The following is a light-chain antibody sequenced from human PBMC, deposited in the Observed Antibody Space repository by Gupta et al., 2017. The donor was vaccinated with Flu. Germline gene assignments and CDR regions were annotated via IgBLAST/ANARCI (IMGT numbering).Light chain of an antibody. Sequence: QSVLTQPPSASGTPGQRVTISCSGSSSNIGTYTVNWYQQLPGTAPKLLIYATNHRPSGVPDRFSGSKSGTSASLAISGLQSEDEADYYCAGWDDSLNGRVFGGGTKLTVL. CDR2: ATN. V-gene: IGLV1-44*01. CDR1: SSNIGTYT. J-gene: IGLJ3*02. CDR3: AGWDDSLNGRV.